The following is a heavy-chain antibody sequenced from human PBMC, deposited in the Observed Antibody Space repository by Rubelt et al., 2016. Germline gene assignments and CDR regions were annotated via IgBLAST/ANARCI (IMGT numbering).Heavy chain of an antibody. J-gene: IGHJ5*02. V-gene: IGHV3-74*02. CDR2: INSDGSST. D-gene: IGHD3-3*01. CDR3: AKMGSYDFWSGYYNWFDP. Sequence: EVQLVESGGGLVQPGGSLRLSCAASGFTFSRYWMHWVRQAPGKGLVWVSRINSDGSSTSYADSVKGRFTISRDNAKNTLYLQMNSLRAEDTAVYYCAKMGSYDFWSGYYNWFDPWGQGTLVTVSS. CDR1: GFTFSRYW.